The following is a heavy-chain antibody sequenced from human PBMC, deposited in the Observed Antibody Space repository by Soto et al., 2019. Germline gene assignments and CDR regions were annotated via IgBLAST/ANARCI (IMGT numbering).Heavy chain of an antibody. J-gene: IGHJ3*02. V-gene: IGHV4-59*01. CDR1: GGSISSYY. D-gene: IGHD3-22*01. Sequence: QVQLQESGPGLVKPSETLSLTCTVSGGSISSYYWSWIRQPPGKGLEWIGYIYYSGSTNYNPSLKSRVTISVDTSKNQFSLKLSSVTAADTAVYYCARVIYDSSGYYYVGAFDIWGQGTMVTVSS. CDR2: IYYSGST. CDR3: ARVIYDSSGYYYVGAFDI.